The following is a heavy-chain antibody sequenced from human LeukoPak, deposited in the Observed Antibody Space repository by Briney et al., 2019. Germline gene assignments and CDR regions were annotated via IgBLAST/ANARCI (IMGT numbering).Heavy chain of an antibody. CDR3: ARTGGSYTGEAAFDI. J-gene: IGHJ3*02. CDR2: IYYRGST. V-gene: IGHV4-28*01. Sequence: TLSLTCAVSRYTLRSSIWWGLVRQSPGKGLGGVGYIYYRGSTYYNPSLKSRVTMSGDTSKNQFSLKLSSVTAVDTAVYYCARTGGSYTGEAAFDIWGQGTMVTVSS. CDR1: RYTLRSSIW. D-gene: IGHD1-26*01.